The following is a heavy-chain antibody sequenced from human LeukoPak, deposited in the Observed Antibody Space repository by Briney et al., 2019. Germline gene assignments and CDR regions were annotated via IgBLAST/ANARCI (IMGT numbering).Heavy chain of an antibody. J-gene: IGHJ5*02. CDR2: IYHSGTT. V-gene: IGHV4-59*12. Sequence: PSETLSLTCTVSGGSISSYYWSWIRQPPGKGLEWIAYIYHSGTTYYNPSLKSRATISVDTSKNQFSLELSSVTAADTAVYYCVRGRYSSGWYRDKNWFDPWGQGTPVTVSS. CDR1: GGSISSYY. CDR3: VRGRYSSGWYRDKNWFDP. D-gene: IGHD6-19*01.